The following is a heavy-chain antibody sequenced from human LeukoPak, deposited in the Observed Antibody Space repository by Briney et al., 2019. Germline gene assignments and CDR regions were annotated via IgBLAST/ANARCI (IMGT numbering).Heavy chain of an antibody. D-gene: IGHD1-1*01. CDR3: ARVKNWNLISGVDY. J-gene: IGHJ4*02. Sequence: GGSLRLSCAASGFTFDDYGMSWVRQAPGKGVEWVSGIYWNGGSTGYADSVKGRFTISRDNAKNSLYLQMNSLRAEDTALYYCARVKNWNLISGVDYWGQGTLVTVSS. CDR1: GFTFDDYG. CDR2: IYWNGGST. V-gene: IGHV3-20*04.